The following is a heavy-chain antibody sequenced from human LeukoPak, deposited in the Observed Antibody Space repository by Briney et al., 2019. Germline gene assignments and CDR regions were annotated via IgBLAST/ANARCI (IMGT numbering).Heavy chain of an antibody. J-gene: IGHJ6*03. CDR3: ARTERDNYYYYYYYMDV. V-gene: IGHV1-69*05. D-gene: IGHD5-24*01. Sequence: SVKVSRKASGGTFSSYAIGWVRQAPGQGLEWMGGIIPIFGTANYAQKFQGRVTITTDESTSTAYMELSSLRSEDTAVYYCARTERDNYYYYYYYMDVWGKGTTVTVSS. CDR2: IIPIFGTA. CDR1: GGTFSSYA.